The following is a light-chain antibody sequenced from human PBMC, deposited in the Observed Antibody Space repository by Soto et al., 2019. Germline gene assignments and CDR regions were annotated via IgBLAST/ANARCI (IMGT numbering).Light chain of an antibody. CDR2: GAS. Sequence: ERALTQAPGTLSLSPGERPTLSCRASQSVSSSFLSWYQQKRGQAPRLLMFGASSRATGIPDRFSGSGSGTDFTLTIYRLEPEDFAVYYCQQSGYSPITFGQGTRLEIK. V-gene: IGKV3-20*01. CDR3: QQSGYSPIT. CDR1: QSVSSSF. J-gene: IGKJ5*01.